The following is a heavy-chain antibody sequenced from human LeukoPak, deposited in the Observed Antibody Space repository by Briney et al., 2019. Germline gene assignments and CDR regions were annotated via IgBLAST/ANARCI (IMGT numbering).Heavy chain of an antibody. Sequence: PGESLTLSCAASGFTFSSYSMNWVRQAPGKGLEWVSSISSSSSYIYYADSVKGRFTISRDNAKNSLYLQMNSLRAEDTAVYYCARDKLIAAAGLDYWGQGTLVTVSS. CDR2: ISSSSSYI. J-gene: IGHJ4*02. CDR3: ARDKLIAAAGLDY. D-gene: IGHD6-13*01. V-gene: IGHV3-21*01. CDR1: GFTFSSYS.